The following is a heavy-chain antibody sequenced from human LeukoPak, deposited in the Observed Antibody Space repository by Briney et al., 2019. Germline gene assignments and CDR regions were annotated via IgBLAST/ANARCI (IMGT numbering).Heavy chain of an antibody. Sequence: GGSLRLSCAASGFSFTNAWMSWVRQAPGKGLEWVANIKRDGSEKHYVDSVKGRFTISRDNAKNSLYLQMNSLRAEDTAVYYCARDPLSSTHRALDIWGQGTMVTVSS. CDR3: ARDPLSSTHRALDI. CDR2: IKRDGSEK. J-gene: IGHJ3*02. V-gene: IGHV3-7*01. D-gene: IGHD2-2*01. CDR1: GFSFTNAW.